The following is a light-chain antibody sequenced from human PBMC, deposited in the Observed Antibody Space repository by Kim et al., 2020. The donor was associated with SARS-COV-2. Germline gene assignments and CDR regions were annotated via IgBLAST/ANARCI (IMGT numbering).Light chain of an antibody. V-gene: IGKV3-15*01. Sequence: EIVMTQSPATLSVSPGERATLSCRASQSVGINLAWYQQKPGQSPRLLIYAASTRATGITARFSGSGSGTEFTLTISSLLSEDFAVYFCQQYHNGPLPYTFGQGTKLEI. J-gene: IGKJ2*01. CDR1: QSVGIN. CDR3: QQYHNGPLPYT. CDR2: AAS.